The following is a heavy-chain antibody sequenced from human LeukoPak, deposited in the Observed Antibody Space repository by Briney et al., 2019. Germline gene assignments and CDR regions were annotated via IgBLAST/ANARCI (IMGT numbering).Heavy chain of an antibody. J-gene: IGHJ4*02. D-gene: IGHD3-9*01. CDR1: GFTISSYY. Sequence: GSLRLSCAASGFTISSYYMARVRQAPGKGLEWVSVIYHSGNTDYADSVKGRFTISRDNSKNTVYLQMSSLRAEDTAVYYCARVRVTGYSNFAYWGQGTLVTVSS. CDR2: IYHSGNT. V-gene: IGHV3-53*01. CDR3: ARVRVTGYSNFAY.